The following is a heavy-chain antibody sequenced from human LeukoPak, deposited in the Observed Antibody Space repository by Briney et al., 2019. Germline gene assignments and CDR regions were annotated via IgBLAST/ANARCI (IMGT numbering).Heavy chain of an antibody. CDR3: TRDSRVTAAFDY. D-gene: IGHD2-21*02. J-gene: IGHJ4*02. Sequence: PGGSLRLSCTASGFTFGDYAMSWFRQAPGKGLEWVGFIRSKAYGGTTEYAASVKGRFTISRDDPKSIAYLQMNSLKTVDTAVYYCTRDSRVTAAFDYWGQGTLVTVSS. CDR2: IRSKAYGGTT. CDR1: GFTFGDYA. V-gene: IGHV3-49*03.